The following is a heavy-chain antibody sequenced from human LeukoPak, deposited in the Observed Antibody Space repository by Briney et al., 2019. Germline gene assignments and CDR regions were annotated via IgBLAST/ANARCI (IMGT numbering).Heavy chain of an antibody. Sequence: GGSLRLSCAAPAFIFSSAWMSWVRQAPGKGLEWVGRIKTKTDGGTADYAAPVKGRFTISRDDSKNTLHLQMNSLKTEDTAVYYCTRWAFGSGSYYRDWGQGTLVTVSS. CDR2: IKTKTDGGTA. V-gene: IGHV3-15*01. CDR1: AFIFSSAW. D-gene: IGHD3-10*01. J-gene: IGHJ4*02. CDR3: TRWAFGSGSYYRD.